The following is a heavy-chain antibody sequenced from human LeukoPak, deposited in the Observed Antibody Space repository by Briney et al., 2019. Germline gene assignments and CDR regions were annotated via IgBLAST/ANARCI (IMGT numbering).Heavy chain of an antibody. D-gene: IGHD5-12*01. J-gene: IGHJ1*01. CDR3: ERDDGSIGSAEYFQQ. CDR1: GFTFSSYS. V-gene: IGHV3-21*01. Sequence: KPGGSLRLSCLASGFTFSSYSMKWLRQAPGKGLEWVSSVSGSSNDKHYRDSVKGRFTISRDNAKNSLFLQMNSLRAEDTAVYYCERDDGSIGSAEYFQQWGRGPLVTLST. CDR2: VSGSSNDK.